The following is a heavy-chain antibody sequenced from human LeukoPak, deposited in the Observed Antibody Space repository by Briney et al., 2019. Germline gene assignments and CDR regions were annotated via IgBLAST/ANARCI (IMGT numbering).Heavy chain of an antibody. Sequence: ASVKVSCKTSGYTFTGYYVHWVRQAPRQGLEWMGWINPKSGATKYGQKFQGRVAMTRDRPTSTAYMELSRLISDDTAVYFCARDREETWGSPGFFDLWGRGTLVTVSS. CDR2: INPKSGAT. CDR1: GYTFTGYY. V-gene: IGHV1-2*02. CDR3: ARDREETWGSPGFFDL. J-gene: IGHJ2*01. D-gene: IGHD3-16*01.